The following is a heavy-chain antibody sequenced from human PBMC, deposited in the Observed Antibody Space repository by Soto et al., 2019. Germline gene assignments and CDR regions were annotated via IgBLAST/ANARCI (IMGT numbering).Heavy chain of an antibody. Sequence: GGSLRLSCAASGFTFSSYAMSWVRQAPGKGLEWVSAISGSGGSTYYADSVKGRFTISRDNSKNTLYLQMNSLRAEDTAVYYCLLNDFWSGLYYYYYMDVWGKGTTVTVSS. D-gene: IGHD3-3*01. V-gene: IGHV3-23*01. CDR1: GFTFSSYA. J-gene: IGHJ6*03. CDR3: LLNDFWSGLYYYYYMDV. CDR2: ISGSGGST.